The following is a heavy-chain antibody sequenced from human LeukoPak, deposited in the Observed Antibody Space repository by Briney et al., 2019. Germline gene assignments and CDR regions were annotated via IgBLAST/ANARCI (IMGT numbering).Heavy chain of an antibody. V-gene: IGHV3-21*01. CDR1: AFTFSSHT. CDR2: ITSSGTYI. CDR3: ARDPYSGNYGNYYYYYMDV. Sequence: GGSLRLSCAASAFTFSSHTMNWVRQAPGKGLEWVSSITSSGTYIFYADSVKGRFTISRDNAKNSLYLQMNSLGPEDTAVYYCARDPYSGNYGNYYYYYMDVWGKGTTVTISS. J-gene: IGHJ6*03. D-gene: IGHD1-26*01.